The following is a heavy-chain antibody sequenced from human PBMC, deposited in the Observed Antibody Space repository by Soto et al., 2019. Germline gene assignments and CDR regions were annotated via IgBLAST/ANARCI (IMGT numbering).Heavy chain of an antibody. J-gene: IGHJ4*02. CDR3: AREDXDFWSGYRNLDY. CDR1: GFTFSSYW. V-gene: IGHV3-74*01. D-gene: IGHD3-3*01. Sequence: PGGSLRLSCAASGFTFSSYWMHWVLQAPGKGLVWVSRINSDGSSTSYADSVKGRFTMSRDNAKNTLYLQMNSLRAEDTAVYYCAREDXDFWSGYRNLDYWGQGTLVTVSS. CDR2: INSDGSST.